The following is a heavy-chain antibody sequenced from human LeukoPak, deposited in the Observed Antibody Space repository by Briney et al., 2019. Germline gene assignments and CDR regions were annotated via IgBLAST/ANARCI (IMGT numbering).Heavy chain of an antibody. Sequence: PGGSLRLSCAASGFTFGTSEMNWVRQGPGRGLEWVSYILSSGTTIFYADSVKGRFTVSRDNAKNTLYLQMNSLRADDTAVYYCARDSGTTVGYFDYWGQGTLVTVSS. CDR3: ARDSGTTVGYFDY. V-gene: IGHV3-48*03. J-gene: IGHJ4*02. CDR2: ILSSGTTI. CDR1: GFTFGTSE. D-gene: IGHD4-23*01.